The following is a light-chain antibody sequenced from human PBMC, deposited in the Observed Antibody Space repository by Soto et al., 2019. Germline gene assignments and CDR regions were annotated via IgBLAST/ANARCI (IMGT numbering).Light chain of an antibody. V-gene: IGKV1-6*01. CDR3: LQDINYPWT. J-gene: IGKJ1*01. CDR2: DAS. CDR1: QGIGNA. Sequence: AIQMTQSPSSLSASVGDRVTISCRASQGIGNALGWYQQKSGKPPKLLIYDASNLQSGVPPSFSGSGSGTDFTLAISSLQPEDSATYYCLQDINYPWTFGQGTKVEIK.